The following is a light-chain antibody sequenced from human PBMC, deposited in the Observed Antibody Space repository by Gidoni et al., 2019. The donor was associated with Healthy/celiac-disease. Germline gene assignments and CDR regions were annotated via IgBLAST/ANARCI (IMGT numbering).Light chain of an antibody. CDR3: LLYYGGAQSWV. Sequence: QTVVTQEPSLTVSPGGTVTLTCASSTGAVTSGYYPNWFQQKPGQAPRALIYSTSNKHPWTPARFSGSLRGGKAALTLSGVQPEDEAEYYCLLYYGGAQSWVFGGGTKLTVL. CDR2: STS. J-gene: IGLJ3*02. V-gene: IGLV7-43*01. CDR1: TGAVTSGYY.